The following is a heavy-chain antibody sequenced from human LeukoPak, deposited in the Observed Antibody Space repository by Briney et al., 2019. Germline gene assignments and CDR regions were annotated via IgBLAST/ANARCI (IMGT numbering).Heavy chain of an antibody. CDR1: GGSFSGYY. V-gene: IGHV4-34*01. CDR2: INHSGST. Sequence: SETLSLTCAVYGGSFSGYYWSWIRQPPGKGLEWIGEINHSGSTYYNPSLKSRVTISVDTSKNQFSLKLSSVTAADTAVYYCARDLNLNGMDVWGQGTTVTVSS. D-gene: IGHD1-14*01. J-gene: IGHJ6*02. CDR3: ARDLNLNGMDV.